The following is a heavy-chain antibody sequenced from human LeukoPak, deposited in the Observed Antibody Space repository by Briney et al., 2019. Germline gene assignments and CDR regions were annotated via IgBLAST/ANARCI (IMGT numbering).Heavy chain of an antibody. V-gene: IGHV1-18*01. CDR3: ARVYCSSTSCSLFDY. CDR1: GYTFTSYG. CDR2: ISAYNGNT. J-gene: IGHJ4*02. D-gene: IGHD2-2*01. Sequence: ASVKVSCKASGYTFTSYGISWVRQAPGQGLEWMGWISAYNGNTNYAQKLQGRVTMTTDTSTSTAYMELRSLRSDDTAVYYCARVYCSSTSCSLFDYWGQGTLVTVSS.